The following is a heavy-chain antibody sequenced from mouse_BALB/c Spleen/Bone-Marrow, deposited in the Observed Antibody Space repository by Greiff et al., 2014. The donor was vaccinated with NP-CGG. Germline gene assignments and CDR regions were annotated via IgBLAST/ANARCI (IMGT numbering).Heavy chain of an antibody. J-gene: IGHJ2*01. CDR1: GFNIKDTY. V-gene: IGHV14-3*02. CDR2: IVPANGNT. Sequence: VQLKESGAELVKPGASVKLSCTTSGFNIKDTYMHWVKLRPEQGLEWIGRIVPANGNTKYAPKFQGKATITADTSSNTAYLQLSSLTSEDTAVYFRASYDYGYYFDYWGQGTTLTVSS. D-gene: IGHD2-4*01. CDR3: ASYDYGYYFDY.